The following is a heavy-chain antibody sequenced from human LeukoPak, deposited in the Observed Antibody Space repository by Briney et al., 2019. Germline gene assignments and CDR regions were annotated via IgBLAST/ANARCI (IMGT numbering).Heavy chain of an antibody. J-gene: IGHJ3*02. CDR3: AKDRRGNWNYVGAFDI. Sequence: GGSLRLSCAASGFTFSSYSMNWVRQAPGKGLEWVSSISSSSSYIYYADSVKGRFTISRDNSKNTLYLQMNSLRVEDTAVYYCAKDRRGNWNYVGAFDIWGRGTMVTVSS. CDR1: GFTFSSYS. CDR2: ISSSSSYI. V-gene: IGHV3-21*04. D-gene: IGHD1-7*01.